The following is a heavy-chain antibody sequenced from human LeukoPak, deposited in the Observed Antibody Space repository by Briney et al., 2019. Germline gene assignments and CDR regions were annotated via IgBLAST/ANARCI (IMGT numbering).Heavy chain of an antibody. V-gene: IGHV1-18*01. CDR2: ISAYNGNT. D-gene: IGHD6-13*01. CDR1: GYTFNRYV. CDR3: ARAAGRYDAFDI. Sequence: ASVKVSCKASGYTFNRYVICWVRQAPGQGLEWVGRISAYNGNTNYAQKFQGRVTITADESTSTAYMELSSLRSEDTAVYYCARAAGRYDAFDIWGQGTMVTVSS. J-gene: IGHJ3*02.